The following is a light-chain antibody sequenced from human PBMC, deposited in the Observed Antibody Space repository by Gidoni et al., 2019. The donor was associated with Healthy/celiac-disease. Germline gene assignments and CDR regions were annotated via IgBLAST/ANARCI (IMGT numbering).Light chain of an antibody. Sequence: DIHMTQSPSTLSASVGDRVPITCRTSQSISSWLAWYQQKPGKAPKLLIYKASSLESGVPSRFSGSGSGTEFTLTISSLQPDDFATYYCQQYNSYPFVTFGQXTKLEIK. J-gene: IGKJ2*01. CDR3: QQYNSYPFVT. CDR2: KAS. CDR1: QSISSW. V-gene: IGKV1-5*03.